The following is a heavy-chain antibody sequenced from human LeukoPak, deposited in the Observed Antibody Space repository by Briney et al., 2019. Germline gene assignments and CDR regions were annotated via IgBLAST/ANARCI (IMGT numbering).Heavy chain of an antibody. CDR2: IKTDGSLI. J-gene: IGHJ4*02. Sequence: GGTLRLSCAASGFTFSSYWMTWVRQAPGKGLEWVANIKTDGSLIYYVDSVKGRFTISRDNAKNSLYLQMNSLRVEDTAVYYCARDLNWETYWGQGTLVSVSS. CDR1: GFTFSSYW. V-gene: IGHV3-7*01. CDR3: ARDLNWETY. D-gene: IGHD7-27*01.